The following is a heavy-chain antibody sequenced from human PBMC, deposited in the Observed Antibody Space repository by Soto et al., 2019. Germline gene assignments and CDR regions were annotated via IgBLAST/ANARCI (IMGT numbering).Heavy chain of an antibody. D-gene: IGHD6-19*01. CDR2: ISPTSSYI. CDR3: AIDSPPAAPYSSAWTGWFDP. V-gene: IGHV3-21*01. CDR1: GFSFSSYT. Sequence: EVQLVESGGGLVKPGVSLRLSCAASGFSFSSYTMNWVRQAPGKGLDWVSAISPTSSYIYYADSVKGRVTISRDNAKNALYLQLSSLRAEDTAVYYCAIDSPPAAPYSSAWTGWFDPWGQGTLVTVSS. J-gene: IGHJ5*02.